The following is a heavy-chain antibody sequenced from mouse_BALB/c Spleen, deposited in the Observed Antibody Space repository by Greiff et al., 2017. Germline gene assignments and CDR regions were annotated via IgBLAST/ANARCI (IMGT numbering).Heavy chain of an antibody. Sequence: VQVVESGPGLVAPSQSLSITCTVSGFSLTSYGVHWVRQPPGKGLEWLGVIWAGGSTNYNSALMSRLSISKDNSKSQVFLKMNSLQTDDTAMYYCAREGTGSYYFDYWGQGTTLTVSS. J-gene: IGHJ2*01. CDR3: AREGTGSYYFDY. V-gene: IGHV2-9*02. CDR1: GFSLTSYG. D-gene: IGHD4-1*01. CDR2: IWAGGST.